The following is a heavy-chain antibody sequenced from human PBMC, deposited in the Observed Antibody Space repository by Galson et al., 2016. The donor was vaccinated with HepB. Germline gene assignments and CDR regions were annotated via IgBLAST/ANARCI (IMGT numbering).Heavy chain of an antibody. CDR3: AIDPLSTAGPYFDC. J-gene: IGHJ4*02. V-gene: IGHV4-59*11. D-gene: IGHD6-13*01. Sequence: SETLSLTCTVSGGSISSHYWSWIRQFPGKGLEWIGYIYYSGTTNYNPSLKSRVTISIDTSKNQFSLKLSSVKAADTAVYYCAIDPLSTAGPYFDCWGQGTLVTVSS. CDR2: IYYSGTT. CDR1: GGSISSHY.